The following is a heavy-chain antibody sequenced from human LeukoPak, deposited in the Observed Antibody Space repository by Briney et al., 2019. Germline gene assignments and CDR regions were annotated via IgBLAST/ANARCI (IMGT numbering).Heavy chain of an antibody. CDR2: ISGSGGST. CDR1: GFTFSLHA. J-gene: IGHJ3*02. D-gene: IGHD3-22*01. Sequence: GASLRLSCAASGFTFSLHAMTWVRQAPGKGLELVSRISGSGGSTYYEDSVKGRFTISRDNSKNTLSLQMNSLRAEDTAVYYCAKGHYDTGTFGAFDIWGQGTMVTVSS. V-gene: IGHV3-23*01. CDR3: AKGHYDTGTFGAFDI.